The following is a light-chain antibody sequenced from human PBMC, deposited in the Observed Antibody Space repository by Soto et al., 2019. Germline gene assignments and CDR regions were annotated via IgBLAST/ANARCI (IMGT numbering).Light chain of an antibody. V-gene: IGKV3-20*01. Sequence: EIVLTQSPGTVSLSPGERSTLACMASQSVTSNYLAWYQQKPGQAPRLLIYGASNRATGIPDRFSGSGSETDFTLTISRLEPEDFAVYYCQQYSRSPRTFGQGTKVDIK. J-gene: IGKJ1*01. CDR1: QSVTSNY. CDR2: GAS. CDR3: QQYSRSPRT.